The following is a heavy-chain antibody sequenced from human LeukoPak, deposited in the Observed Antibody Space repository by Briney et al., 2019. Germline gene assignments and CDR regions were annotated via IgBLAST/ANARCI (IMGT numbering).Heavy chain of an antibody. D-gene: IGHD3-3*01. V-gene: IGHV4-59*01. CDR1: GDSIGSYY. CDR3: ARLQGHYPNYHFDL. CDR2: VYSSGGS. J-gene: IGHJ4*02. Sequence: SETLSLTCTVSGDSIGSYYWTWIRQPPGNGLEWIAYVYSSGGSNHNPSLKSRVTISVDTSNNQFSLELRSVTAADTAVYYCARLQGHYPNYHFDLWGQGTLVTVSS.